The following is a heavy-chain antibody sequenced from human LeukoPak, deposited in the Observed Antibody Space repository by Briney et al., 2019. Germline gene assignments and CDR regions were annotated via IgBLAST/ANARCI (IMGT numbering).Heavy chain of an antibody. D-gene: IGHD5-12*01. CDR2: IYYTGST. V-gene: IGHV4-59*12. J-gene: IGHJ4*02. Sequence: PSETLSLTCTVSGGSISSYYWSWIRQPPGKGLEWIGYIYYTGSTNYNPSLKDRVTMSLDRSKNQFSLKLTSVTAADTAMYYCAREYSDYDYFFDYWGQGTLVTVSS. CDR3: AREYSDYDYFFDY. CDR1: GGSISSYY.